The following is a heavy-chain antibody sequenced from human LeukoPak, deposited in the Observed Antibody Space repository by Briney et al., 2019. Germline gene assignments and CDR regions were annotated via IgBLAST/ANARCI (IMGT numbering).Heavy chain of an antibody. J-gene: IGHJ6*02. CDR2: ISGSGGST. CDR1: GFTFSSYS. V-gene: IGHV3-23*01. CDR3: AKDPSIVVVPAYHYYYGMDV. D-gene: IGHD2-2*01. Sequence: GGSLRLSCAASGFTFSSYSMTWVRQAPGKGLEWVSAISGSGGSTYYADSVKGRFTISRDNSKNTLYLQMNSLRAEDTAVYYCAKDPSIVVVPAYHYYYGMDVWGQGTTVTVSS.